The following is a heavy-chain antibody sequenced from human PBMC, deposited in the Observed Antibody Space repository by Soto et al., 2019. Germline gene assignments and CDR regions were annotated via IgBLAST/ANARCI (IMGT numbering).Heavy chain of an antibody. J-gene: IGHJ5*02. Sequence: GGSLRLSCAASGFTFSSYAMSWVRQAPGKGLEWVSAISGSGGSTYYADSVKGRFTISRDNSKNTLYLQMNSLRAEDTAVSYCARNITGTTAWFDPWGQGTLVTVSS. V-gene: IGHV3-23*01. CDR2: ISGSGGST. CDR1: GFTFSSYA. CDR3: ARNITGTTAWFDP. D-gene: IGHD1-7*01.